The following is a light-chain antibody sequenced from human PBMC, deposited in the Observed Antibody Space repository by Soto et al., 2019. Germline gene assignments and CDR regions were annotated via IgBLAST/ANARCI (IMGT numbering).Light chain of an antibody. CDR2: EVS. V-gene: IGKV1-9*01. CDR3: QHLNSYPIT. CDR1: QGVSSH. Sequence: IQLTQFPSSLSASVGDRFTITCRASQGVSSHLAWHQQKPGKAPKLLIYEVSTLQSGVPSRFSGSGSGTDFTLTISSLQPEDFATYYCQHLNSYPITFGQGTRLEIK. J-gene: IGKJ5*01.